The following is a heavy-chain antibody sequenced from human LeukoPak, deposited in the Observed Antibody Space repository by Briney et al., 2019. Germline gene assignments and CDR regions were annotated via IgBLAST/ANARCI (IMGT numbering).Heavy chain of an antibody. CDR2: IIPIFGTA. J-gene: IGHJ6*02. CDR1: GGTFSSYA. CDR3: ARKGRDSKAYYYYYYGMDV. D-gene: IGHD6-13*01. Sequence: GASVKVSCKASGGTFSSYAISWVRQAPGQGLEWMGGIIPIFGTANYAQKFQGRVTITADESTSTAYMELSSLRSEDTAVYYCARKGRDSKAYYYYYYGMDVWGQGTTVTVSS. V-gene: IGHV1-69*13.